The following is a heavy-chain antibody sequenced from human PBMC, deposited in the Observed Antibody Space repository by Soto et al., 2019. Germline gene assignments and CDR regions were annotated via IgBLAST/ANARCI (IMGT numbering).Heavy chain of an antibody. V-gene: IGHV3-11*01. CDR2: ISSSGSTI. Sequence: WGCLGLACASSGFSLRDYDMSWIRQAPGKGLEWVSYISSSGSTIYYADSVKGRFTISRDNAKNSLYLQMNSLRAEDTAVYYCARTSYSSGFFNYYYYMDVWGKGTTVTVSS. J-gene: IGHJ6*03. CDR3: ARTSYSSGFFNYYYYMDV. CDR1: GFSLRDYD. D-gene: IGHD6-19*01.